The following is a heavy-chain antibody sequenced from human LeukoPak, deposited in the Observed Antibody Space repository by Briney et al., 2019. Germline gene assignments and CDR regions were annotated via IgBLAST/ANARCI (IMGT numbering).Heavy chain of an antibody. CDR1: GFTFNIYE. J-gene: IGHJ4*02. V-gene: IGHV3-7*01. CDR2: IKQDGSEK. CDR3: SRRLDY. Sequence: GGSLRLSCAASGFTFNIYEMNWVRQAPGKGMKWVANIKQDGSEKYYADSVKGRFTISRDNAKNSLFLQMNGLRAEDTAVYYCSRRLDYWGQGALVTVSS.